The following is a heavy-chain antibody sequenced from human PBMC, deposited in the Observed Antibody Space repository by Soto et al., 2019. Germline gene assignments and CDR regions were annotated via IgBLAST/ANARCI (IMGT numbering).Heavy chain of an antibody. CDR2: IKSKTDGGTT. CDR1: GFTFSNAW. J-gene: IGHJ6*02. CDR3: TTDEVATIHYYYYYGMDV. D-gene: IGHD5-12*01. Sequence: EVQLVESGGGLVKPGGSLRLSCAASGFTFSNAWMNWARQAPGKGLEWVGRIKSKTDGGTTDYAAPVKGRFTISRDDSKNTLYLQMNSLKTEDTAVYYCTTDEVATIHYYYYYGMDVWGQGTTVTVSS. V-gene: IGHV3-15*07.